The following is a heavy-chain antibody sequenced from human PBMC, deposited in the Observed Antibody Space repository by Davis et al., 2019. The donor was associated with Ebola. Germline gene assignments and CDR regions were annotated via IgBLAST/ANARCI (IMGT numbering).Heavy chain of an antibody. V-gene: IGHV4-4*02. CDR3: AKRKYSSSWYVDSGMDV. CDR2: IYHSGST. D-gene: IGHD6-13*01. CDR1: GGSISSSNW. Sequence: SETLSLTCAVPGGSISSSNWWSWVRQPPGKGLEWIGEIYHSGSTNYNPSLKSRVTISVDKSKNQFSLKLSSVTAADTAVYYCAKRKYSSSWYVDSGMDVWGQGTTVTVSS. J-gene: IGHJ6*02.